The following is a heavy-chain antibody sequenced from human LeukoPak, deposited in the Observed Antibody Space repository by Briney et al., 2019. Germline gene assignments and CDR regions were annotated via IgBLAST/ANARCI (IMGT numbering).Heavy chain of an antibody. D-gene: IGHD3-16*02. CDR2: IYYSGST. Sequence: PSETLSLTCTVSGGSISSYYWSWIRQPPGKGLEWIGYIYYSGSTNYNPSLKSRVTISVDTSKNQFSLKLSSVIAADTAVYYCARARIMITFGGVIAQYYFDYWGQGTLVTVSS. V-gene: IGHV4-59*01. CDR1: GGSISSYY. J-gene: IGHJ4*02. CDR3: ARARIMITFGGVIAQYYFDY.